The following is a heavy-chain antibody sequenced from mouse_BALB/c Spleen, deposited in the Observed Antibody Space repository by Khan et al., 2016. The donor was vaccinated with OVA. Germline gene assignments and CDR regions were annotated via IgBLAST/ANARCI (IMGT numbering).Heavy chain of an antibody. V-gene: IGHV5-6-3*01. CDR1: GFTFSSYG. CDR3: ARMARTIN. CDR2: INSNGGRT. J-gene: IGHJ2*01. Sequence: EVELVESGGGLVQPGGSLKLSCAASGFTFSSYGMSWVRQTPDKRLELVATINSNGGRTYYPDSVKGRFTISRAHAKNTLYLQMSSLKSEDTAMDYCARMARTINWGQGTTLTVSS.